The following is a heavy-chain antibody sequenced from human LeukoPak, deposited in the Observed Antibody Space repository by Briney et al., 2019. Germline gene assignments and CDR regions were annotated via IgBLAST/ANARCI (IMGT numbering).Heavy chain of an antibody. CDR3: ARDQGFGDSAGDLGFDP. J-gene: IGHJ5*02. CDR2: LFNNGST. CDR1: GFSISTYY. Sequence: SETLSLTCTVSGFSISTYYWSWFRQPAGKGLEWIGRLFNNGSTTSNPSLRGRVTMSADTSQSQLSLRLTSLTPADTAIYYCARDQGFGDSAGDLGFDPWGHGTLVTVSP. D-gene: IGHD2-15*01. V-gene: IGHV4-4*07.